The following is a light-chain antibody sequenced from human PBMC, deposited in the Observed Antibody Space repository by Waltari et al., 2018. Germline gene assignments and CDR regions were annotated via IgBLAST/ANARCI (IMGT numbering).Light chain of an antibody. CDR1: TWGDKY. J-gene: IGLJ2*01. CDR2: QDS. CDR3: QAWDSSTAV. V-gene: IGLV3-1*01. Sequence: SYELTQPPSVSVSPGQTASITCSGDTWGDKYACWYQQKQGQSPVLVIYQDSKRPSGIPERFSGSNSGNTATLTISGTQAMDEADYYCQAWDSSTAVFGGGTKLTVL.